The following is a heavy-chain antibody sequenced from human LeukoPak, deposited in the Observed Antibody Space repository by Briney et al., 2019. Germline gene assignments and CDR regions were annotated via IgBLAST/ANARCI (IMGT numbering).Heavy chain of an antibody. V-gene: IGHV4-39*01. CDR2: IYYSGST. J-gene: IGHJ4*02. D-gene: IGHD3-22*01. Sequence: SETLSLTCGVYGGSFSGYYWGWIRQPPGKGLEWIGSIYYSGSTYYNPSLKSRVTISVDTSKNQFSLKLSSVTAADTAVYYCARSPYYYDSTAATYYFDYWGQGTLVTVSP. CDR1: GGSFSGYY. CDR3: ARSPYYYDSTAATYYFDY.